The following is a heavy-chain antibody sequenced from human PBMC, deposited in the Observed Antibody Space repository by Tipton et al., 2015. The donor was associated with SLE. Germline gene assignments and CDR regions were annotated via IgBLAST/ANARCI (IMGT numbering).Heavy chain of an antibody. CDR2: INHSGST. D-gene: IGHD5-12*01. J-gene: IGHJ3*02. V-gene: IGHV4-34*01. Sequence: LRLSCAVYGGSFSGYYWSWIRQPPGKGLEWIGEINHSGSTNYNPSLKSRVTISVDTSKNQFSLKLSSVTAADTAVYYCASLAHIVATIDDAFDIWGQGTMVTVSS. CDR1: GGSFSGYY. CDR3: ASLAHIVATIDDAFDI.